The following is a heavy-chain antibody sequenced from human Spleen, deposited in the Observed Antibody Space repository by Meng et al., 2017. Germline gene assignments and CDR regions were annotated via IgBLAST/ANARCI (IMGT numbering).Heavy chain of an antibody. V-gene: IGHV7-4-1*02. CDR3: TRDGYLDCSSASCFDY. CDR2: VNSVTGHP. CDR1: GFPLPRFA. D-gene: IGHD2-2*01. Sequence: QRHLVQSGSDVKNPGASVLVSCQASGFPLPRFAMNWVRQAPGQGLQWMGWVNSVTGHPSYAQGFRGRFVLSLDTSASTTYLQINNLKPDDTAVYYCTRDGYLDCSSASCFDYWGQGTLVTVSS. J-gene: IGHJ4*02.